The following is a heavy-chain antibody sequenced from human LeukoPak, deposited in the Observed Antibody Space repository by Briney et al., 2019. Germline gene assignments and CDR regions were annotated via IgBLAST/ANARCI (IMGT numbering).Heavy chain of an antibody. CDR1: GFTFSSYA. D-gene: IGHD2-2*03. Sequence: GGSLRLSCAASGFTFSSYAMSWLRQAPCKGLEGVSAICGSGGRKYYAGSVKGRITNYRDNSKNTLYLQMNSLRAEDKPVYYCAKDWVDIVVVPAAMLPDYWGQGTLVTVSS. V-gene: IGHV3-23*01. J-gene: IGHJ4*02. CDR3: AKDWVDIVVVPAAMLPDY. CDR2: ICGSGGRK.